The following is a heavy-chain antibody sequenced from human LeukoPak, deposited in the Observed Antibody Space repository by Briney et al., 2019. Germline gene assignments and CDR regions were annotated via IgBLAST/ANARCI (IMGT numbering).Heavy chain of an antibody. D-gene: IGHD5/OR15-5a*01. J-gene: IGHJ4*02. CDR2: IYFGGTT. CDR3: ARGDGVYVY. Sequence: GGSLRLSCAASGFTVSSNYMTWVRQAPGQGLEWASVIYFGGTTCYADSVKGRFTISRDNSKNTVYLQMNSLRVEDTAVYYCARGDGVYVYWGQGTLSPSPQ. CDR1: GFTVSSNY. V-gene: IGHV3-53*01.